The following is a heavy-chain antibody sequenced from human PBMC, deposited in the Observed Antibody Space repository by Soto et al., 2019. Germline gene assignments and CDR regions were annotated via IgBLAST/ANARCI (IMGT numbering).Heavy chain of an antibody. CDR2: ISGSGNNT. CDR1: GFTFNSYA. CDR3: ARSTNWKYYFDY. V-gene: IGHV3-23*01. Sequence: GGSLRLSCAASGFTFNSYAMSWVRQAPGKGLEWVSAISGSGNNTYYADSVKGRFTISRDNSKNTLYLQMNSLRAEDTAVYYCARSTNWKYYFDYWGQGTLVTVSS. J-gene: IGHJ4*02. D-gene: IGHD1-1*01.